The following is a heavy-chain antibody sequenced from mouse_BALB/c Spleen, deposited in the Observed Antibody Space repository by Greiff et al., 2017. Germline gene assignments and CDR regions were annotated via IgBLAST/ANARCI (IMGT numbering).Heavy chain of an antibody. CDR3: ARGGYDYDGAWFAY. J-gene: IGHJ3*01. Sequence: EVQLVESGGGLVQPGGSRKLSCAASGFTFSSFGMHWVRQAPEKGLEWVAYISSGSSTFYYADTVKGRFTISRDNPKNTLFLQMTSLRSEDTAMYYCARGGYDYDGAWFAYWGQGTLVTVSA. CDR1: GFTFSSFG. V-gene: IGHV5-17*02. CDR2: ISSGSSTF. D-gene: IGHD2-4*01.